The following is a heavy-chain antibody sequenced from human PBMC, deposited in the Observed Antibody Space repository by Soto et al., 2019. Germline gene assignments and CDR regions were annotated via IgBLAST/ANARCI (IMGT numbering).Heavy chain of an antibody. CDR1: GGSVSSGSYY. CDR2: IYYSGST. CDR3: ARVHRVEITIFGVVISNLNWFDP. J-gene: IGHJ5*02. D-gene: IGHD3-3*01. Sequence: SETLSLTCTVSGGSVSSGSYYWSWIRQPPGKGLEWIGYIYYSGSTNYNPSLKSRVTISVDTSKNQFSLKLSSVTAADTAVYYCARVHRVEITIFGVVISNLNWFDPWGQGTLVTVSS. V-gene: IGHV4-61*01.